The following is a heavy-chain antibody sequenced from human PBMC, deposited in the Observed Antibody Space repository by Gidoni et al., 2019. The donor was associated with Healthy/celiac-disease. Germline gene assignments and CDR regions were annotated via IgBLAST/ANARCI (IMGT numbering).Heavy chain of an antibody. J-gene: IGHJ4*02. CDR2: IKSKTDVVTT. CDR1: GFPFSKAW. CDR3: TATYDFWSNYLGY. Sequence: EVPLVESGGGVVKPGGSLRLSCAASGFPFSKAWMSWVRQAPGKGLEWFGLIKSKTDVVTTDYAAPVKGRFTISRDDSKNTLYVQMHSLKPEDTAVYYCTATYDFWSNYLGYWGQGTLVTVSS. V-gene: IGHV3-15*01. D-gene: IGHD3-3*01.